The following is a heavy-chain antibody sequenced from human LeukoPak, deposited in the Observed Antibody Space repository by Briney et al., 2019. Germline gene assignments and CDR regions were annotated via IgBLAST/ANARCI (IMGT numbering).Heavy chain of an antibody. V-gene: IGHV1-2*02. Sequence: ASVKVSCKASGYTFTGYYMHWVRQAPGQGLEWMGWINPNSGGTNYSQKFQGRVTMTRDTSISTAYMELSRLRSDDTAVYYCARNIWFGESNDAFDFWGQGTMVTVSS. CDR3: ARNIWFGESNDAFDF. CDR1: GYTFTGYY. CDR2: INPNSGGT. D-gene: IGHD3-10*01. J-gene: IGHJ3*01.